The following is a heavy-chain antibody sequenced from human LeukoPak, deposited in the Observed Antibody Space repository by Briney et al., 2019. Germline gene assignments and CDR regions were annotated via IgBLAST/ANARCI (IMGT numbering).Heavy chain of an antibody. V-gene: IGHV1-2*02. CDR2: INPDSGGT. CDR3: ARDMIVPAAMSYYCYYYGMDV. CDR1: GYTFSGFY. Sequence: ASVRVSCKASGYTFSGFYIYWLRQAPGQGLECLGWINPDSGGTNYAQKFQGRVTMTRDTSITTAYMELSSLRSDDTAVYYCARDMIVPAAMSYYCYYYGMDVWGQGTTVTVSS. J-gene: IGHJ6*02. D-gene: IGHD2-2*01.